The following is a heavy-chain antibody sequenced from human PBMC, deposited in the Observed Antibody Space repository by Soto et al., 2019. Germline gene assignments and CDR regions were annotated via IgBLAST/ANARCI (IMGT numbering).Heavy chain of an antibody. D-gene: IGHD1-20*01. CDR3: ARDFVITGPLDY. J-gene: IGHJ4*02. CDR1: GFTFSSYA. V-gene: IGHV3-30-3*01. Sequence: HPGGSLRLSCAASGFTFSSYAMHWVRQAPGKGLEWVAVISYDGSNKYYADSVKGRFTISRDNSKNTLYLQMNSLRAEDTAVYYCARDFVITGPLDYWGQGTLVTVSS. CDR2: ISYDGSNK.